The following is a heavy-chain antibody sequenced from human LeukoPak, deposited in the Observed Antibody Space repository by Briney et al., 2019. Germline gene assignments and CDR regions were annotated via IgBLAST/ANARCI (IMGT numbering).Heavy chain of an antibody. CDR2: IWYDGSNK. V-gene: IGHV3-33*01. Sequence: QPGRSLRLSCAASGFTFSSYGMHWVRQAPGKGLEWVAVIWYDGSNKYYAGSVKGRFTISRDNSKNTLYLQMNSLRAEDTAVYYCARDGLEWLFLNPEYYYYYMDVWGKGTTVTVSS. CDR3: ARDGLEWLFLNPEYYYYYMDV. D-gene: IGHD3-3*01. CDR1: GFTFSSYG. J-gene: IGHJ6*03.